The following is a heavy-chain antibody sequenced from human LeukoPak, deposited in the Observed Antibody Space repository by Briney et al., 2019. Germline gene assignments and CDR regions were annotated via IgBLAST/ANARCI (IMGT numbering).Heavy chain of an antibody. CDR3: ARVLLWFGEFG. D-gene: IGHD3-10*01. CDR2: ISSSSSTI. J-gene: IGHJ4*02. V-gene: IGHV3-48*01. CDR1: GFTFSSYS. Sequence: PGGSLRLSCAASGFTFSSYSMNLVRQAPGKGLEWVSYISSSSSTIYYADSVKGRFTISRDNAKNSLYLQMNSLRAEDTAVYYCARVLLWFGEFGWGQGTLVTVSS.